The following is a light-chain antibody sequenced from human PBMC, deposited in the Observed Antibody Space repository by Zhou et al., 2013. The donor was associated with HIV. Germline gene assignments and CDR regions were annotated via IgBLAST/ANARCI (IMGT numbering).Light chain of an antibody. Sequence: DIQMTQSPSSLSASVGDRVTITCRASQSISSYLNWYQQKPGKAPKLLIYAASSLQSGVPSRFSGSGSGTGFTLTISDLQPEDFATYYCQQSYSFPRSFGQGTTVEV. J-gene: IGKJ1*01. CDR3: QQSYSFPRS. CDR1: QSISSY. CDR2: AAS. V-gene: IGKV1-39*01.